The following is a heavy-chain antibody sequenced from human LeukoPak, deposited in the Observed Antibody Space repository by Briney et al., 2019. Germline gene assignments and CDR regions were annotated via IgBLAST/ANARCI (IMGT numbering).Heavy chain of an antibody. V-gene: IGHV1-2*06. CDR2: INPNSGDT. CDR1: GYTFTVYY. CDR3: ARGYCSGGTFYLVENWFDP. D-gene: IGHD2-15*01. Sequence: ASVKVSCKASGYTFTVYYMYWVRQAPRQGLEWMGRINPNSGDTDYAQNFQGRVTMTRDTSISTAYMELTNLRSDDTAVYYCARGYCSGGTFYLVENWFDPWGHGTLVTVSS. J-gene: IGHJ5*02.